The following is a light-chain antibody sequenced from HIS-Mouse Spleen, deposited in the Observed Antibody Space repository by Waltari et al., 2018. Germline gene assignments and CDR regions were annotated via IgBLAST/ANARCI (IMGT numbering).Light chain of an antibody. V-gene: IGLV2-23*01. J-gene: IGLJ3*02. CDR2: AGS. Sequence: QSALTQPASVSGSPGQSITISCTGTSSDVGSYNLVSLYQQHPGKSPKLMIYAGSKRPAGVSNRFSGSKAGNTASLTISGLQAEDEADYYCCSYAGSSTVFGGGTKLTVL. CDR1: SSDVGSYNL. CDR3: CSYAGSSTV.